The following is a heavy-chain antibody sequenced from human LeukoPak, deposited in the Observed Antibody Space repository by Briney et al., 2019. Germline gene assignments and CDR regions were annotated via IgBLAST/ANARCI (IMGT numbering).Heavy chain of an antibody. CDR1: GFTLSAYY. CDR2: ISSSSANK. V-gene: IGHV3-11*06. J-gene: IGHJ4*02. Sequence: GGSLSLSCAASGFTLSAYYMRWIRQAPGKGLEWVSYISSSSANKSYAGSVKGRYTVSRDNPKNSLYLEMNSLRVEDTAGYYCARVVQTERDSYGFTDYWGQGTLVMVCS. D-gene: IGHD5-18*01. CDR3: ARVVQTERDSYGFTDY.